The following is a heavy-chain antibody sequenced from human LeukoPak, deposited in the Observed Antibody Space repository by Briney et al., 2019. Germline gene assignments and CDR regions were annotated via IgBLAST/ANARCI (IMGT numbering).Heavy chain of an antibody. CDR1: GFTFSSYA. J-gene: IGHJ4*02. V-gene: IGHV3-23*01. Sequence: GGSLRLSCAASGFTFSSYAMSWVRQAPGKGLEWVSAISGSGGSTYYADSVKGRFTISRDNSKNTLYLQMNSLRSEDTAVYYCAKDSGYSYGPRYFDYWGQGTLVTVSS. D-gene: IGHD5-18*01. CDR2: ISGSGGST. CDR3: AKDSGYSYGPRYFDY.